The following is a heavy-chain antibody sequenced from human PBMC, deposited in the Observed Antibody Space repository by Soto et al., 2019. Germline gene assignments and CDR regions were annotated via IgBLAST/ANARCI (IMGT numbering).Heavy chain of an antibody. D-gene: IGHD3-10*01. CDR3: ARDRDDYGSGNYYNRIDF. CDR2: IIPLFGTP. V-gene: IGHV1-69*01. Sequence: QVQLVQSGAEVKKPGSSVKVSCMAYGGIFSTYTISRLRQAPGQGLEWMRGIIPLFGTPNYAQRFQGRVTITADESTSTAYMELSRLRSEDTAVYYCARDRDDYGSGNYYNRIDFWGQGTLVTVSS. CDR1: GGIFSTYT. J-gene: IGHJ4*02.